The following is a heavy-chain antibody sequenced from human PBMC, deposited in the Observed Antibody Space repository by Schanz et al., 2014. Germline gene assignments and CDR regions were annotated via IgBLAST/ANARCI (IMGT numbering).Heavy chain of an antibody. J-gene: IGHJ4*02. CDR2: ISVYTGNT. CDR3: ARSAGRDFWSGYYTRFDY. D-gene: IGHD3-3*01. CDR1: GYIFINSG. V-gene: IGHV1-18*01. Sequence: GPGVKKPGATVKVSCKASGYIFINSGISWVRQAPGQGLEWVGWISVYTGNTKYGQKVQGRVTMTADTSTNTAYMELRSLRSDDTAVYYCARSAGRDFWSGYYTRFDYWGQGTLXTVSS.